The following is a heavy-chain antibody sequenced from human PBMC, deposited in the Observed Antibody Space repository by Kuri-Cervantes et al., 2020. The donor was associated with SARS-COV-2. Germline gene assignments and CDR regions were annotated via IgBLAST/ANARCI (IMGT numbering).Heavy chain of an antibody. J-gene: IGHJ4*02. Sequence: SETLSLTCSVSGGSISSRNFYWGWIRQPPGKGLEWIGNIYYSGSTYYSPSLKSRVTTSMDTSKDQFSLKLSSVTAADTAVYYCARVLRTASFDFWGQGTLVTVSS. CDR2: IYYSGST. V-gene: IGHV4-39*01. CDR3: ARVLRTASFDF. CDR1: GGSISSRNFY. D-gene: IGHD3-16*01.